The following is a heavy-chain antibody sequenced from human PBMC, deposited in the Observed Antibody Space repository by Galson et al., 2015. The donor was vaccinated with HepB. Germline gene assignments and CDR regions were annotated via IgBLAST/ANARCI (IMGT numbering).Heavy chain of an antibody. V-gene: IGHV3-33*08. Sequence: SLRLSCAASGFTFSSYAMNWVRQAPGKGLEWVAVIWYDGSNKYYADSVKGRFTISRDNSKNTLYLQMNSLRAEDTAVYYCARGGYSDGYFVDHWGQGTLVTVSS. CDR2: IWYDGSNK. CDR1: GFTFSSYA. CDR3: ARGGYSDGYFVDH. J-gene: IGHJ4*02. D-gene: IGHD5-18*01.